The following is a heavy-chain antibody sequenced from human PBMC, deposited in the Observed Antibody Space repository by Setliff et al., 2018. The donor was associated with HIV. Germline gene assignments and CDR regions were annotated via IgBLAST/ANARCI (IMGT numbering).Heavy chain of an antibody. V-gene: IGHV4-59*01. D-gene: IGHD5-18*01. J-gene: IGHJ6*03. Sequence: SETLSLTCSVSGGSFSGYYCSWIRQPQGKGLEWIGYIYIYNSGSTNYNPSLTSRVTISVDTSRNQFSLKLASVTAADTAVYYCARDDRYSSGHYENYYYMDVWGKGTTVTVSS. CDR1: GGSFSGYY. CDR2: IYIYNSGST. CDR3: ARDDRYSSGHYENYYYMDV.